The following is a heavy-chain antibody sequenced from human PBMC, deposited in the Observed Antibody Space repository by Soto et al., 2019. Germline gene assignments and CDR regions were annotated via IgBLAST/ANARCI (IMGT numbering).Heavy chain of an antibody. CDR2: INHSGST. J-gene: IGHJ4*02. CDR1: GGSFSGYY. Sequence: SETLSLTCAVYGGSFSGYYWSWIRQPPGKGLEWIGEINHSGSTNYNPSLKSRVTIPVDTSKNQFSLKLSSVTAADTAVYYCARLPSGITGTSDYWGQGTLVTVSS. CDR3: ARLPSGITGTSDY. D-gene: IGHD1-20*01. V-gene: IGHV4-34*01.